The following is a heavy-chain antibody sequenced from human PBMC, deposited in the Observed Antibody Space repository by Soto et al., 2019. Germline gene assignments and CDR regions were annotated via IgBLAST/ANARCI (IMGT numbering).Heavy chain of an antibody. CDR3: ARSFCRDAVRCNWFDP. D-gene: IGHD2-8*01. V-gene: IGHV4-61*08. J-gene: IGHJ5*02. CDR2: MNDCGST. CDR1: GGSISSGDYY. Sequence: PSETLSLTCTVSGGSISSGDYYWSWIRQPPGKGLEWIGYMNDCGSTIYNPSLKSRVTISLDTSKNQFSLKLTSVIAADTAVYYCARSFCRDAVRCNWFDPWGQGTLVTVSS.